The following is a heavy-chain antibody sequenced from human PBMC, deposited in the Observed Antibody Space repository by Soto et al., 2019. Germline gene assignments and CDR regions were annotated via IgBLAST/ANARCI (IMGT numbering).Heavy chain of an antibody. J-gene: IGHJ4*02. CDR1: GFTFSSYW. V-gene: IGHV3-74*01. CDR3: ASYCGSGIYHPKY. Sequence: EVQLVESGGGLVQPGGSLRLSCAASGFTFSSYWMHWVRQAPGKGLVWVSRINSDGRSTSYADSVKGRFTISRDNAMNTLYLQMNSLRAEDTAVYYCASYCGSGIYHPKYWGQGTLVTVAS. D-gene: IGHD3-10*01. CDR2: INSDGRST.